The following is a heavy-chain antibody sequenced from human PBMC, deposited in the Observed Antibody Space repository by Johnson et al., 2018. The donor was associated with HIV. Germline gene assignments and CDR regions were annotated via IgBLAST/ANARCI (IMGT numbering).Heavy chain of an antibody. CDR3: ARKADAFDI. J-gene: IGHJ3*02. CDR2: ISWNSGNI. CDR1: GFSFDDYA. V-gene: IGHV3-9*01. Sequence: VQLVEPGGGLVKPGGSLRLSCAASGFSFDDYAMHWVRQAPGKGLEWVSGISWNSGNIAYVDSVTGRFTISRDNAKKSVYLQMNSLRAEDTAVYYCARKADAFDIWGQGTMITVSS.